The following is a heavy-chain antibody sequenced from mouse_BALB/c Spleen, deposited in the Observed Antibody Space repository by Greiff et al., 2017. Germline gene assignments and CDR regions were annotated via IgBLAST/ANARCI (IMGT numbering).Heavy chain of an antibody. CDR2: INPGSGGT. V-gene: IGHV1-54*01. J-gene: IGHJ2*01. Sequence: VKVVESGAELVRPGTSVKVSCKASGYAFTNYLIEWVKQRPGQGLEWIGVINPGSGGTNYNEKFKGKATLTADKSSSTAYMQLSSLTSDDSAVYFCARSGRLDYWGQGTTLTVSS. D-gene: IGHD1-2*01. CDR1: GYAFTNYL. CDR3: ARSGRLDY.